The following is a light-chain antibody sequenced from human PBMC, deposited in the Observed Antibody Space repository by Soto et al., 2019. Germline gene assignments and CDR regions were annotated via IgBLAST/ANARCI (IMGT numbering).Light chain of an antibody. CDR3: QQYGSSPPRT. J-gene: IGKJ1*01. V-gene: IGKV3-20*01. CDR2: GAS. CDR1: QSVSSSY. Sequence: EIVLTQCTGTLSLSPGERATLSCRASQSVSSSYLAWYQQKPGQAPRLLIYGASSRATGIPDRFSGSGSGTDFTLTINRLEPEDFAVYYCQQYGSSPPRTFGQGTNVDFK.